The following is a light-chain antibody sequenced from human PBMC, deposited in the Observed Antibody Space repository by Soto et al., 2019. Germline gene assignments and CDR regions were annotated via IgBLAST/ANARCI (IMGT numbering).Light chain of an antibody. CDR3: AAWDDSLSGAV. CDR1: SSNIGSNY. J-gene: IGLJ7*01. CDR2: RNN. Sequence: QPVLTQPPSASGTPGQRVTISCSGSSSNIGSNYVYWYQQPPGTAPKLLIYRNNQRPSGVPDRFSGSKSGTSASLAISGLRSEDEADYYCAAWDDSLSGAVFGGGTQLTVL. V-gene: IGLV1-47*01.